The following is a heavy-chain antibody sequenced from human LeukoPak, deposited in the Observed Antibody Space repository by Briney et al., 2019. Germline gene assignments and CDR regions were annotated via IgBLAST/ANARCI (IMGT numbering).Heavy chain of an antibody. J-gene: IGHJ3*01. CDR1: GFTFNNYA. CDR2: IRGGGSNT. Sequence: GGSLRLSCAAFGFTFNNYAMNWVRQAPGKGLEWVSYIRGGGSNTRYSDSVKGRFIISRDNSKNILYLQMNSLRAEDTAIYYCAKCSASYSNDAFDVWGRGTMVTVSS. CDR3: AKCSASYSNDAFDV. V-gene: IGHV3-23*01. D-gene: IGHD3-10*02.